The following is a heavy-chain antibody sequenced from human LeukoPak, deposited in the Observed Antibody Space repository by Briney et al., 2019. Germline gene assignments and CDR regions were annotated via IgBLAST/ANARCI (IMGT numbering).Heavy chain of an antibody. V-gene: IGHV4-30-2*01. D-gene: IGHD3-10*01. Sequence: PSQTLSLTCAVSGGSISSGGYSWSWIRQPPGKGLEWIGYIYHSGSTYYNPSLKSRVTISVDRSKNQFSLKLSSVTAADTAVYYCARVGYGSGSYYNDGYFDYWGQGTLVTVSS. CDR2: IYHSGST. CDR3: ARVGYGSGSYYNDGYFDY. J-gene: IGHJ4*02. CDR1: GGSISSGGYS.